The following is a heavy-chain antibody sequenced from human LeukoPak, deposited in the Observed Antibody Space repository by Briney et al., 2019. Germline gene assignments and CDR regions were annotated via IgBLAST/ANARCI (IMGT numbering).Heavy chain of an antibody. CDR3: ARGGGGSVWYYENNYMDV. Sequence: GGSLRLSCGASGFTFRAYWMTWVRQAPGRGLDWVANIRQDGSDKYFVDSVKGRFTISRDNAKNTLFQQMNSLRVEDTAVYFCARGGGGSVWYYENNYMDVWGKGTTVIVSS. V-gene: IGHV3-7*01. CDR2: IRQDGSDK. CDR1: GFTFRAYW. D-gene: IGHD6-19*01. J-gene: IGHJ6*03.